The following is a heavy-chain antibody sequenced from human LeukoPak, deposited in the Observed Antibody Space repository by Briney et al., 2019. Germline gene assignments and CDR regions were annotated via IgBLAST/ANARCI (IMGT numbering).Heavy chain of an antibody. J-gene: IGHJ4*02. CDR2: IRYDGSNK. CDR1: GFTFSSYG. D-gene: IGHD6-13*01. V-gene: IGHV3-30*02. CDR3: AKDRGIAAAGSPDDY. Sequence: GGSLRLSCAASGFTFSSYGMHWVRQAPGKGLEWVAFIRYDGSNKYYADSVKGRFTISRDNSKNTLYLQMNSLRAEDTAVYYCAKDRGIAAAGSPDDYWGQGTLVTVSS.